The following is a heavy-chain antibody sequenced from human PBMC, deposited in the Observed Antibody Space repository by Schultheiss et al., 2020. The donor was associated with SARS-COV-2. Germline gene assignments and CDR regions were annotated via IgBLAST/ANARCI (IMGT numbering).Heavy chain of an antibody. V-gene: IGHV1-69*06. CDR2: IIPIFGTA. J-gene: IGHJ6*02. CDR3: ARALPYGDYVGPYYYGMDV. Sequence: SVKVSCKASGGTFSSYGISWVRQAPGQGLEWMGGIIPIFGTANYAQKFQGRVTITADKSTSTAYMELSRLRSDDTAVYYCARALPYGDYVGPYYYGMDVWGQGTTVTVSS. CDR1: GGTFSSYG. D-gene: IGHD4-17*01.